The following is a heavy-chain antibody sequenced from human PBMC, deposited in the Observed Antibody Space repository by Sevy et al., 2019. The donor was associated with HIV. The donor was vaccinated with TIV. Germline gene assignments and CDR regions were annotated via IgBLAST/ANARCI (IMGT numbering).Heavy chain of an antibody. CDR1: GYTFTGHY. CDR2: INPNSGST. CDR3: AKVFPCCSGGGCYSPYDAFDI. Sequence: ASVKVSCKASGYTFTGHYMHWVRQAPGQGLEWMGWINPNSGSTDYAQKFQGRVTLTRDTSISTAYLELSRLTSDETAVYYCAKVFPCCSGGGCYSPYDAFDIWGQGTMVTVSS. J-gene: IGHJ3*02. D-gene: IGHD2-15*01. V-gene: IGHV1-2*02.